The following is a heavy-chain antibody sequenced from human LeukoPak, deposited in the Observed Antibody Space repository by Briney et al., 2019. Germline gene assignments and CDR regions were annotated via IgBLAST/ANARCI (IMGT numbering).Heavy chain of an antibody. Sequence: ASVKVSCKASGYTFTSYDINWVRQATGQGLEWMGWMNPNSGNTGYAQKFQGRVTMTRNTSISTAYMELSSLRSEDTAVYYCARPNIAVAGAPGYYYYGMDVWGQGTTVTVSS. CDR1: GYTFTSYD. CDR2: MNPNSGNT. CDR3: ARPNIAVAGAPGYYYYGMDV. J-gene: IGHJ6*02. V-gene: IGHV1-8*01. D-gene: IGHD6-19*01.